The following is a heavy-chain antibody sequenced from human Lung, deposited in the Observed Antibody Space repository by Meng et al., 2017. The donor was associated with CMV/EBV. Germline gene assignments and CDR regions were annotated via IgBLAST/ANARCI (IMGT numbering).Heavy chain of an antibody. CDR3: ARVFDYDFWSGYYTNVMDV. V-gene: IGHV3-74*01. CDR2: INSDGSST. CDR1: GFTFSSYW. J-gene: IGHJ6*02. Sequence: ESLKISXATSGFTFSSYWMHWVRQAPGKGLVWVSRINSDGSSTSYADSVKGRFTISRDNAKNTLYLQMNSLRAEDTAVYYCARVFDYDFWSGYYTNVMDVWGQGXTVTVSS. D-gene: IGHD3-3*01.